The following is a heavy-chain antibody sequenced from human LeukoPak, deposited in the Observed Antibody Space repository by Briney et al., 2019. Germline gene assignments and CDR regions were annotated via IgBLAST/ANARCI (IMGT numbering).Heavy chain of an antibody. J-gene: IGHJ4*02. CDR3: ARDPPKYYYGSGSLIDY. Sequence: GGSLRLSCAASGFTFSSYSMNWVRQAPGKGLEWVSSISSSSGYIYYADSVKGRFTISRDNAKNSLYLQMNSLRAEDTAVYYCARDPPKYYYGSGSLIDYWGQGTLVTVSS. CDR2: ISSSSGYI. CDR1: GFTFSSYS. V-gene: IGHV3-21*01. D-gene: IGHD3-10*01.